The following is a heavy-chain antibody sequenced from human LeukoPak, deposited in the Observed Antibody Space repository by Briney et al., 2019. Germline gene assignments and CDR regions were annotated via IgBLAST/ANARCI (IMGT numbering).Heavy chain of an antibody. Sequence: GGSLRLSCAASGFTVSSSYMSWVRQAPGKGLEWVSVIYSGGSTYYADSVKGRFTISRDNSKNTLYLQMNSLRAEDTAVYYCARPVDVSPYYYGMDVWGQGTTVTVSS. V-gene: IGHV3-66*04. CDR2: IYSGGST. CDR1: GFTVSSSY. CDR3: ARPVDVSPYYYGMDV. D-gene: IGHD2-8*01. J-gene: IGHJ6*02.